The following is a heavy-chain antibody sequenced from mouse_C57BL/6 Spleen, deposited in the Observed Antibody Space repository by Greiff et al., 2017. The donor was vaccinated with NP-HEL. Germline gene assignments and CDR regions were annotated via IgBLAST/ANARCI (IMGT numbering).Heavy chain of an antibody. CDR1: GYAFSSSW. D-gene: IGHD2-2*01. CDR2: IYPGAGDT. J-gene: IGHJ4*01. Sequence: QVQLKESGPELVKPGASVKISCKASGYAFSSSWMNWVKQRPGKGLEWIGRIYPGAGDTNYNGKFKGKATLTADKSSSTAYMQLSSLPSEDSAVDFCARDGYDVGDYYARDYWGKGTSVTVSS. CDR3: ARDGYDVGDYYARDY. V-gene: IGHV1-82*01.